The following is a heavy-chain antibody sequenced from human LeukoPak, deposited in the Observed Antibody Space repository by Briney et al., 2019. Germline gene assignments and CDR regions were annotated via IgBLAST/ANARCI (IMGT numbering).Heavy chain of an antibody. CDR2: IYYSGST. CDR3: ARHQSWYSSSWYAPYFDY. CDR1: GGSISNSIYY. Sequence: SETLSLTCTVSGGSISNSIYYWGWIRQPPGKGLEWIGTIYYSGSTYYNPSLKRRVTISVDTSKTQFSLQLSSVTAADTAVYYCARHQSWYSSSWYAPYFDYWGQGTLVPVSS. V-gene: IGHV4-39*07. D-gene: IGHD6-13*01. J-gene: IGHJ4*02.